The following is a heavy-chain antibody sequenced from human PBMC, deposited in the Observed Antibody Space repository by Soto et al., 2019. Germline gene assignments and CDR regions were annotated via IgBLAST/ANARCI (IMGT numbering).Heavy chain of an antibody. CDR1: GFPLSRHD. CDR2: ISVGGDSI. J-gene: IGHJ5*02. D-gene: IGHD3-16*01. CDR3: AKGERLRGWFDT. Sequence: GGSLRLSCGASGFPLSRHDITWVRQAPGKGLDWVSTISVGGDSIYYGEAVKGRFTISRDNFKNTLLLEMNNLRAEDTAVYYCAKGERLRGWFDTWGQGTLVTVSS. V-gene: IGHV3-23*01.